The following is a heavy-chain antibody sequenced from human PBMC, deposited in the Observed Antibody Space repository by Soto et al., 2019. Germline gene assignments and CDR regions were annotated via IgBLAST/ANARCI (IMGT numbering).Heavy chain of an antibody. D-gene: IGHD3-22*01. CDR2: IIPIFGTA. J-gene: IGHJ4*02. V-gene: IGHV1-69*06. CDR1: GGTFSSYA. CDR3: ASAVGYDSSGPNYYFDY. Sequence: GASVKVSCKASGGTFSSYAISWVRQAPGQGLEWMGGIIPIFGTANYAQKFQGRVTITADKSTSTAYMELSSLRSEDTAVYYCASAVGYDSSGPNYYFDYWGQGTLVTVSS.